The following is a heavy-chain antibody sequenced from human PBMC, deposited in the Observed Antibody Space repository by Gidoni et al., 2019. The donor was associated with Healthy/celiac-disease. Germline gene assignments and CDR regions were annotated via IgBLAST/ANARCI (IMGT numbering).Heavy chain of an antibody. CDR3: AKDMWEGDSSLGVPFDY. J-gene: IGHJ4*02. CDR1: GFTFSSYA. Sequence: EVQLLESGGGLVQPGGSLRLSCAASGFTFSSYAMSWVRQAPGKGLEWVSAISGSGGSTYYADSVKGRFTISRDNSKNTLYLQMNSLRAEDTAVYYCAKDMWEGDSSLGVPFDYWGQGTLVTVSS. CDR2: ISGSGGST. V-gene: IGHV3-23*01. D-gene: IGHD3-22*01.